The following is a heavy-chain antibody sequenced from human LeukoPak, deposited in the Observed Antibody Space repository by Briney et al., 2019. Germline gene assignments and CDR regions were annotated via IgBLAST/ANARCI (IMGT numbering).Heavy chain of an antibody. Sequence: ASVKVSCKASGYTFTSYGISWVRQAPGQGLEWMGWISAYNGNTNYAQKLQGRVTMTTDTSTSTAYMELRSLRSDDTAVYYCARAPCGGDCYSHYYYYYMDVWGKGTTVTVSS. CDR1: GYTFTSYG. CDR3: ARAPCGGDCYSHYYYYYMDV. CDR2: ISAYNGNT. D-gene: IGHD2-21*02. V-gene: IGHV1-18*01. J-gene: IGHJ6*03.